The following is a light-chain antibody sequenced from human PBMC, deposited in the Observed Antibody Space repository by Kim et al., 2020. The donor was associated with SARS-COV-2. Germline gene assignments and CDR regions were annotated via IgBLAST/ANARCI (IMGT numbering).Light chain of an antibody. CDR3: ETWDSNIQV. J-gene: IGLJ3*02. Sequence: SVTLTCTLSSGHSNYFIAWQQQQPGKAPRFLMKVEGSGSYNKGGGVPDRFSGSRSGADRYLIISNLHSEDEADYYCETWDSNIQVFGGGTQLTVL. CDR2: VEGSGSY. CDR1: SGHSNYF. V-gene: IGLV4-60*03.